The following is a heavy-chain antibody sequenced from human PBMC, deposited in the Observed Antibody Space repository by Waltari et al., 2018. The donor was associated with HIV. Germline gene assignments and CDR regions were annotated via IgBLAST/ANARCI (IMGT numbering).Heavy chain of an antibody. CDR1: GFRFSYYA. Sequence: VRLVESGGGREQRGGSMRLAWSTGGFRFSYYAMTWVRQAPGKRAEWVSSIGGNGKHVVYGDSVKGRFSISRDNSGEIMYLQMNNLKVEDTGGYFCGRFEWNDYDNRGVDNWGRGTQVTVFS. CDR2: IGGNGKHV. J-gene: IGHJ4*02. V-gene: IGHV3-23*04. D-gene: IGHD3-22*01. CDR3: GRFEWNDYDNRGVDN.